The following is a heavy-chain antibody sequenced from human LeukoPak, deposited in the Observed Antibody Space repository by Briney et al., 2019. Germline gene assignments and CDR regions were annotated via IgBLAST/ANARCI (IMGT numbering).Heavy chain of an antibody. V-gene: IGHV3-30*18. CDR2: IAYDGTIK. J-gene: IGHJ4*02. D-gene: IGHD6-19*01. CDR3: AKESTMRVAASLDY. Sequence: GGSLRLSCAASGFTFTYFGMHWVRQAPGKGLEWVGVIAYDGTIKYYGDSMKGRFTISRDNSKNMLYLQMNSLRTDDTAVYFCAKESTMRVAASLDYWGQGTLVAVSS. CDR1: GFTFTYFG.